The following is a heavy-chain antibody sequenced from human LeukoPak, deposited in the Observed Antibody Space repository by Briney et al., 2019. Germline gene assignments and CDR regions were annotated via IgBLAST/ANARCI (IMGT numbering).Heavy chain of an antibody. CDR2: IYYSGST. Sequence: SEPLSLTCTVSGGSISSYYWSWIRQPPGKGLEWIGYIYYSGSTNYNPSLKSRATISVDTSKNQFSLKLSSVTAADTAVYYCARYGDEDYFDYWGQGTLVTVSS. CDR3: ARYGDEDYFDY. V-gene: IGHV4-59*08. J-gene: IGHJ4*02. D-gene: IGHD4-17*01. CDR1: GGSISSYY.